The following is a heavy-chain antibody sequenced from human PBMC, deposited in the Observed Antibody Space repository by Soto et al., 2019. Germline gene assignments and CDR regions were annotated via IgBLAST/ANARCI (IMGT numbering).Heavy chain of an antibody. Sequence: PGEALQISCKESGYSFAIYWISWVRQMPGKGLQWMGGIDPSDSYTNYSPSFQGHVTISADKSISTAYLQWSSLKASDTAMYYCARHGTNCSSTSCPPSYYYYGMDVWGQGTTVTVSS. D-gene: IGHD2-2*01. CDR2: IDPSDSYT. CDR3: ARHGTNCSSTSCPPSYYYYGMDV. CDR1: GYSFAIYW. V-gene: IGHV5-10-1*01. J-gene: IGHJ6*02.